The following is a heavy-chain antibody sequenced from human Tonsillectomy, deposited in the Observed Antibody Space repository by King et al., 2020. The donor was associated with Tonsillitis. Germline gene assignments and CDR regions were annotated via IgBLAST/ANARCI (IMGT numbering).Heavy chain of an antibody. Sequence: VQLVESGAEVKKPGASVKVSCKASGYTFTGYYMHWVRQAPGQGLEWMGWINPNTGGTNYAQKFQGRVTMTRDTSISTAYMELSRLRSDDTAMYYCATSSDYYASGRRSFDPWGQGTLVTVSS. D-gene: IGHD3-10*01. CDR2: INPNTGGT. J-gene: IGHJ5*02. CDR3: ATSSDYYASGRRSFDP. V-gene: IGHV1-2*02. CDR1: GYTFTGYY.